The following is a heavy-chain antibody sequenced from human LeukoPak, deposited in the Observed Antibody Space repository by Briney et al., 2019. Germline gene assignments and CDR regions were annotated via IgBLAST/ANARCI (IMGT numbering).Heavy chain of an antibody. V-gene: IGHV1-18*01. CDR2: ISAYNGNT. CDR3: ARSSTYYYDSRGYYHPEYSPH. CDR1: GYTFTSYG. J-gene: IGHJ1*01. D-gene: IGHD3-22*01. Sequence: ASVKVSCKASGYTFTSYGINWVRQAPGQGLEWMGWISAYNGNTNYAQKLQGRVTMTTDTSTRTAYMELRSLRSDDTAVYYCARSSTYYYDSRGYYHPEYSPHWGQGSLVTVSS.